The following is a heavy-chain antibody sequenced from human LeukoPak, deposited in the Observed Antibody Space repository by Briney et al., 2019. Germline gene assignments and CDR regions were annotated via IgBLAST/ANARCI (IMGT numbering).Heavy chain of an antibody. CDR2: IYTSGST. CDR3: ARASYSYDISGWVPFDY. D-gene: IGHD3-22*01. V-gene: IGHV4-61*02. CDR1: GASISSGPYY. Sequence: SQTLSLTCTVSGASISSGPYYWSWSRQPAGKGLEWIGCIYTSGSTTYNPSLKSRVTISGDTSENQFSLRLSSVTAADTAVYYCARASYSYDISGWVPFDYWGQGTLVTVSS. J-gene: IGHJ4*02.